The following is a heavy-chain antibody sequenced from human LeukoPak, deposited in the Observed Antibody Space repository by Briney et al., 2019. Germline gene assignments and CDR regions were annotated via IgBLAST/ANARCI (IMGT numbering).Heavy chain of an antibody. CDR3: AKDRRIAAAGAFFDY. V-gene: IGHV3-30*02. D-gene: IGHD6-13*01. Sequence: GGSLRLSCAASGFTFSSYGMHWVRQAPGKGLEWVAFIRYDGSNKYYADSVKGRFTISRDNSKNTLYLQMNSLRAEDTAVYYCAKDRRIAAAGAFFDYWGQGTLVTVSS. CDR2: IRYDGSNK. CDR1: GFTFSSYG. J-gene: IGHJ4*02.